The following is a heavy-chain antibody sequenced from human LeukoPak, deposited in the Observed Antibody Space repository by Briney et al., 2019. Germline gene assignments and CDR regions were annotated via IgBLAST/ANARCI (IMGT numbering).Heavy chain of an antibody. CDR1: GYSFTNYC. V-gene: IGHV5-51*06. J-gene: IGHJ4*02. D-gene: IGHD1/OR15-1a*01. CDR3: ARVVNKLCFDY. CDR2: MQPGDSET. Sequence: GESLKISYKDSGYSFTNYCIGCVRQMPGKGLEWMGFMQPGDSETRYSPSFQGHLSISADKSISIAYLQWSRLESSDTAMYYCARVVNKLCFDYWGQGTLVTVSS.